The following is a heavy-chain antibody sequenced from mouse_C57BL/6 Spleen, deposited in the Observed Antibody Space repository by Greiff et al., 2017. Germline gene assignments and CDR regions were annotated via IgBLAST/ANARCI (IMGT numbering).Heavy chain of an antibody. CDR2: IDPEDGDT. J-gene: IGHJ3*01. CDR3: TTFMVTRAGCAY. CDR1: GFNIKDYY. Sequence: VQLQQSGAELVRPGASVKLSCTASGFNIKDYYMHWVKQRPEQGLEWIGRIDPEDGDTEYAPKFQGKATMTADTSSNTAYLQLSSLTSEDTAVYYCTTFMVTRAGCAYWGQGTLVTVSA. D-gene: IGHD2-1*01. V-gene: IGHV14-1*01.